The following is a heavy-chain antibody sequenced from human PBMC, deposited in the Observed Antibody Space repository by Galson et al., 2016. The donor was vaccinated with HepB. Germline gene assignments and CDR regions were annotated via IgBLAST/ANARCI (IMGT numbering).Heavy chain of an antibody. CDR2: ISGYNGQA. D-gene: IGHD3-10*01. CDR3: ARDAGFGLDY. J-gene: IGHJ4*02. CDR1: GYTFTSFG. Sequence: SVKVSCKASGYTFTSFGLSWVRQAPGQGLEWMGWISGYNGQAIYAQKPQGRVNMTTDASTTTVYMELTSLTSDDTAVYYCARDAGFGLDYWGQGTVVIVSS. V-gene: IGHV1-18*01.